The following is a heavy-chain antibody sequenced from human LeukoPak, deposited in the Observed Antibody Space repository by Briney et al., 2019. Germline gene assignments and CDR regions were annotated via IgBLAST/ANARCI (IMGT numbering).Heavy chain of an antibody. D-gene: IGHD3-10*01. CDR2: IYTSGST. CDR1: GGSISSYY. Sequence: SETLSLTCTVSGGSISSYYWSWIRQPAGKGLEWIGRIYTSGSTNYNPSLKSRVTMSVDTSKNQFSLKLSSVTAADTAVYYCGRDSTGGSGSYYTYFDYWGQGTLVTVSS. J-gene: IGHJ4*02. V-gene: IGHV4-4*07. CDR3: GRDSTGGSGSYYTYFDY.